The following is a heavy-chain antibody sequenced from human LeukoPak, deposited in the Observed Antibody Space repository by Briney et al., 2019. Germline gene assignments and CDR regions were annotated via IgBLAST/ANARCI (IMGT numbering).Heavy chain of an antibody. CDR3: ASAATYSVDY. V-gene: IGHV4-39*01. CDR2: LYYSGST. D-gene: IGHD2-15*01. CDR1: GGSVSSGFYY. J-gene: IGHJ4*02. Sequence: PSETLSLTCTVSGGSVSSGFYYWGWIRQPPGKGLEWIGSLYYSGSTHYNPSLKSRVTMSVDTSKNQFSLKLSSVTAADTAVYFCASAATYSVDYWGQGTLVTVSS.